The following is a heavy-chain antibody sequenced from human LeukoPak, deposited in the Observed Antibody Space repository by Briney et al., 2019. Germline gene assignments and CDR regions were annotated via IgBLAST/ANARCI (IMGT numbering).Heavy chain of an antibody. D-gene: IGHD2-8*01. CDR2: SHNSGTT. J-gene: IGHJ3*02. V-gene: IGHV4-59*08. CDR1: GGSFIWCS. Sequence: SETLSLTCKVSGGSFIWCSWNWGGQPPGKGLEWIAYSHNSGTTRYNPSVKSRLTVSIDTSTNQFSLSLSSVTAADTPVYYCKTHAHPVLYCNGIEIKQSTGALDIWGQGTLVTVSS. CDR3: KTHAHPVLYCNGIEIKQSTGALDI.